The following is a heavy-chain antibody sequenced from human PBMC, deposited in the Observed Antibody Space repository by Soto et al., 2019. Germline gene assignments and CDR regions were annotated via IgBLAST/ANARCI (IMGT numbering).Heavy chain of an antibody. J-gene: IGHJ3*02. CDR2: INHSGST. CDR1: GGSFSGYY. CDR3: ARGFVNYGSGSHAFDI. V-gene: IGHV4-34*01. D-gene: IGHD3-10*01. Sequence: QVQLQQWGAGLLKPSETLSLTCAVYGGSFSGYYWSWIRQPPGKGLEWIGEINHSGSTNYNPSLKSRVTISVDTSKNQFSLKLSSVTAADTDVYYCARGFVNYGSGSHAFDIWGQGTMVTVSS.